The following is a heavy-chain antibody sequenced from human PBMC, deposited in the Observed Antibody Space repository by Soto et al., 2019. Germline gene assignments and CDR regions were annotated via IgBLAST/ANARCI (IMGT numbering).Heavy chain of an antibody. CDR3: ITSYY. J-gene: IGHJ4*02. CDR2: ISNNGGST. CDR1: GFTFSNYA. Sequence: GGSLRLSCAASGFTFSNYAMSWVRQAPGKGLEWVSVISNNGGSTYYAAPVKGRFTISRDDSKNTLYLQMNSLKTEDTAVYYCITSYYWGQGTLVTVSS. D-gene: IGHD6-6*01. V-gene: IGHV3-23*01.